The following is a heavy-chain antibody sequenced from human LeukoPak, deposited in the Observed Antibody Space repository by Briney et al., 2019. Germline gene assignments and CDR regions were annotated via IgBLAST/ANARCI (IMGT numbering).Heavy chain of an antibody. CDR2: IYHSGST. D-gene: IGHD2-21*01. Sequence: SETLSLTCAVSGYSISSGYYWGWIRQPPGKGLEWIGSIYHSGSTFYHPSLKSRVTISVDTSKNQLSLKLTSVTAADTPMYYCARLKSILAADWGQGTLVTVSS. CDR3: ARLKSILAAD. J-gene: IGHJ4*02. CDR1: GYSISSGYY. V-gene: IGHV4-38-2*01.